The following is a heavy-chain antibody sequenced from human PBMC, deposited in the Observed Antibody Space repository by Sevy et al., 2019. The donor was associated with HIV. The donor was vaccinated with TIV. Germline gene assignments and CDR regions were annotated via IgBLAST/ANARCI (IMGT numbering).Heavy chain of an antibody. D-gene: IGHD3-10*01. J-gene: IGHJ6*02. V-gene: IGHV4-59*01. CDR2: IYYSGST. Sequence: SETLSLTCTVSGGSISSYYWSWIRQPPGKGLEWIGYIYYSGSTNYNPSLKSRVTISVDTSKNQFSLKLSSVTTADTAGYYCARDRGVAQGGGMDVWGQGTTVTVS. CDR3: ARDRGVAQGGGMDV. CDR1: GGSISSYY.